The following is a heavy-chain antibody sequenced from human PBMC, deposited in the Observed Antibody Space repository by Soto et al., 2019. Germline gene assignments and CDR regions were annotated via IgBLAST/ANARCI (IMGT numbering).Heavy chain of an antibody. J-gene: IGHJ5*02. V-gene: IGHV6-1*01. D-gene: IGHD5-12*01. Sequence: SQALSLPFAISGDSVSSNTASCNLIRHSPSRGLEWLGRTYFRSKWYNDYAVSVKSRIIINPDTSNNQFSLQLKSVTPEDTAVYFCAKGDNLGPKTGYAFDPWGQGIMVTVSS. CDR1: GDSVSSNTAS. CDR3: AKGDNLGPKTGYAFDP. CDR2: TYFRSKWYN.